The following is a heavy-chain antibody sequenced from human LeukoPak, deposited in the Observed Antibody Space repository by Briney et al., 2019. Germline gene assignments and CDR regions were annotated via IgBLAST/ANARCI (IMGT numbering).Heavy chain of an antibody. CDR3: ANYGSGSYRFDP. CDR2: IYYSGST. J-gene: IGHJ5*02. Sequence: SETLSLTCTVSGGSISSGGYYWSWIRQHPGKGLEWIGYIYYSGSTYYNPSLKSRVTISVDTSKNQFSLKLSSVTAADTAVYYCANYGSGSYRFDPWGQGALVTVSS. D-gene: IGHD3-10*01. V-gene: IGHV4-31*03. CDR1: GGSISSGGYY.